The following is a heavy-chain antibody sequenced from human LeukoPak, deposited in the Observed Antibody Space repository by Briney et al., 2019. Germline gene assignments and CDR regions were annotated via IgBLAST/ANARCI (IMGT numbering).Heavy chain of an antibody. CDR1: GGSISSYY. J-gene: IGHJ4*02. V-gene: IGHV4-4*07. D-gene: IGHD4-17*01. CDR3: ARGLMTTVTIRYFDY. Sequence: SETLSHTCTVSGGSISSYYWSWIRQPAGKGLEWIGRIYTSGSTNYNPSLKSRVTMSVDTSKNQFSLKLSSVTAADTAVYYCARGLMTTVTIRYFDYWGQGTLVTVSS. CDR2: IYTSGST.